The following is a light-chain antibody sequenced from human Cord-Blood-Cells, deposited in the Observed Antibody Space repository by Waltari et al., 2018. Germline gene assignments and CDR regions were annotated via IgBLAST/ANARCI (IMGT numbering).Light chain of an antibody. CDR1: QDISNY. CDR2: DAS. Sequence: DIQMTQSPSSLSASVGDRVPITCQASQDISNYLNWYQQKPGKAPKLLIYDASNLETGVPSRFSGSGSGTDFTFSISRLQPEDIATYYCQQYDNLPTFGQGTRLEIK. J-gene: IGKJ5*01. CDR3: QQYDNLPT. V-gene: IGKV1-33*01.